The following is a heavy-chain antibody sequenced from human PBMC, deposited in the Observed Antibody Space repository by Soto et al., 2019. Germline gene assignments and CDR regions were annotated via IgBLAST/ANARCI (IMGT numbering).Heavy chain of an antibody. CDR1: GFTFDDYA. J-gene: IGHJ4*02. CDR3: ARDHQWAFDL. D-gene: IGHD1-26*01. Sequence: EVQLVESGGGLVQPGRSLRLSCAASGFTFDDYAMHWVRQAPGKGLEWVSGISGSGSNTHYADSVKGRFTISRDNSKNTLFLQMNSLRAEDTAVYYCARDHQWAFDLWGQGVLVTVSS. V-gene: IGHV3-23*04. CDR2: ISGSGSNT.